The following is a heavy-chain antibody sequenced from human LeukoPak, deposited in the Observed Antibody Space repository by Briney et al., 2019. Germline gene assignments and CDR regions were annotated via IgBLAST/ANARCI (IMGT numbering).Heavy chain of an antibody. J-gene: IGHJ2*01. V-gene: IGHV1-2*02. D-gene: IGHD3-3*01. Sequence: ASVKVSCKASGYTFTGYYMHWVRQAPGQGLEWMGWINPNSGGTNYAQKFQGRVTMTRDTSISTAYMELSRLRSDDTAVYYCARGGDFWSGYYNWYFDLWGRGTLLTVSS. CDR2: INPNSGGT. CDR1: GYTFTGYY. CDR3: ARGGDFWSGYYNWYFDL.